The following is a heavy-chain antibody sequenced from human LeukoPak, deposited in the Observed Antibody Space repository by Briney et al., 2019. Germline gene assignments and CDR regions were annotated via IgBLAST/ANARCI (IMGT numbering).Heavy chain of an antibody. V-gene: IGHV4-34*01. D-gene: IGHD2-2*01. CDR1: GFTFSSYG. CDR3: ARGDCSSTSCYDY. CDR2: INHSGST. J-gene: IGHJ4*02. Sequence: AGGSLRLSCAASGFTFSSYGMHWIRQPPGKGLEWIGEINHSGSTNYNPSLKSRVTISVDTSKNQFSLKLSSVTAADTAVYYCARGDCSSTSCYDYWGQGTLVTVSS.